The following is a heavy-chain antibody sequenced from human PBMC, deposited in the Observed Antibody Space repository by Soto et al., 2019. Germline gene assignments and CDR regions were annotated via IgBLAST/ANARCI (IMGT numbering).Heavy chain of an antibody. CDR2: IYSGGST. D-gene: IGHD3-10*01. CDR3: AREDYYGSGSLRSY. CDR1: GFTVSSNY. Sequence: EVQLLESGGGWVQPGGSLRLSCAASGFTVSSNYMSWVRQAPGKGLEWVSVIYSGGSTYYADSVKGRFTISRHNSKNTLYLQMNSLRAEDTAVYYCAREDYYGSGSLRSYWGQGTLVTVSS. V-gene: IGHV3-53*04. J-gene: IGHJ4*02.